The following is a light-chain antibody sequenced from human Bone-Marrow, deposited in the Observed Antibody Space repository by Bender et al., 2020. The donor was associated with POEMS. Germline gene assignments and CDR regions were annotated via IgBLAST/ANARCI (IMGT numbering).Light chain of an antibody. CDR2: EVS. J-gene: IGLJ2*01. CDR1: ASDIGSYNF. Sequence: QSALTQPASVSGSPGQSITISCTGTASDIGSYNFVSWYQQHPGKAPKLIIFEVSKRPSGVSNRFSGSKSGNTASLTISGLQAEDEADYYCSAYTRTGAPLGGGTRLTVL. V-gene: IGLV2-23*02. CDR3: SAYTRTGAP.